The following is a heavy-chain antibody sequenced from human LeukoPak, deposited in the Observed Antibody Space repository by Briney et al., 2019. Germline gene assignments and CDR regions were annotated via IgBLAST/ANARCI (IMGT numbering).Heavy chain of an antibody. J-gene: IGHJ5*02. V-gene: IGHV7-4-1*02. CDR1: GYTFTSYG. CDR3: ARSSYYDSSGQDHWFDP. CDR2: INTNTGNP. D-gene: IGHD3-22*01. Sequence: GASVKVSCKASGYTFTSYGISWVRQAPGQGLEWMGWINTNTGNPTYAQGFTGRFVFSLDTSVSTAYLQISSLKAEDTAVYYCARSSYYDSSGQDHWFDPWGQGTLVTVSS.